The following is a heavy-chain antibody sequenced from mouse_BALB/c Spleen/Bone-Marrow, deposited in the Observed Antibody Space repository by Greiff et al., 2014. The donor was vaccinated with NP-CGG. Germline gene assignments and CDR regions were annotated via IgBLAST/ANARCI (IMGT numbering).Heavy chain of an antibody. CDR2: INPDSSTI. Sequence: EVKLMASGGGLVQPGGSLKLSCAASGFDFSRFWMSWVRQAPGKGLEWIGEINPDSSTINYTPSLKDKFIISRVNAKNTLYLQKSKVRSEDTALYYCTRLHYYGYSAYWGQGTLVTVST. CDR1: GFDFSRFW. D-gene: IGHD1-2*01. J-gene: IGHJ3*01. CDR3: TRLHYYGYSAY. V-gene: IGHV4-1*02.